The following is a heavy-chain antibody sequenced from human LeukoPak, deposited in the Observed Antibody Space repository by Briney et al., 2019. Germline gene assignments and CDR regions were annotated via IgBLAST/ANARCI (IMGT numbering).Heavy chain of an antibody. D-gene: IGHD5-12*01. CDR2: IRYDGSNK. CDR1: GFTFSSYG. V-gene: IGHV3-30*02. J-gene: IGHJ4*02. CDR3: AKDRSGYEGGGFDY. Sequence: GGSLRLSCAASGFTFSSYGMHWVRQAPGKGLEWVAFIRYDGSNKYYADSVKGRFTISRDNSKNTLYLQMNSLRAEDTAVYYCAKDRSGYEGGGFDYWGQGTLVTVSS.